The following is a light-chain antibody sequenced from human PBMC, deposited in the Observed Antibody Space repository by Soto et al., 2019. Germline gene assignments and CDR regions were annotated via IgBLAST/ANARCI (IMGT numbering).Light chain of an antibody. CDR3: QQYGSSSWT. CDR1: QSVSSY. Sequence: EIVLTQSPATLSLSPGERATLSCRASQSVSSYLAWYQQKPGQAPRLLIYDASYRANGIPDRFSGSGSGTDFTLTISRLEPEDFVVYYCQQYGSSSWTFGQGTKVEIK. J-gene: IGKJ1*01. V-gene: IGKV3-20*01. CDR2: DAS.